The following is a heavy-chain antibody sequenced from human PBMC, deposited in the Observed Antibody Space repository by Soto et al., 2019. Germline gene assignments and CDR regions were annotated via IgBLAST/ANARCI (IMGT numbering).Heavy chain of an antibody. CDR2: ISTIRGNT. CDR3: ARDNGYYDF. V-gene: IGHV1-18*01. J-gene: IGHJ4*02. CDR1: GYTFSSYS. Sequence: QIQMVQSGAEVKQPGASVKISCKTSGYTFSSYSINWVRQAPGQGLEWMAWISTIRGNTHCAERVQGRVTVTLDKSARTAFMEMWGLTSDDTAVYFCARDNGYYDFWGQGTLVTVSS. D-gene: IGHD2-8*01.